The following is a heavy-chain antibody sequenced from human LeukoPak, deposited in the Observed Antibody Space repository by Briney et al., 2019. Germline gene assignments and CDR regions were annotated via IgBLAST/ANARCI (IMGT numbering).Heavy chain of an antibody. D-gene: IGHD6-19*01. CDR2: FGTGGDT. Sequence: GGPLRLSCAASGFTFSNYDMHWVRQAAGRGLEWVSAFGTGGDTYYPGSVKGRFTISREDAKNSLYLQMNSVRAGDTAVYYCARGGWSHNNRYFDLWGRGTLVTVSS. CDR3: ARGGWSHNNRYFDL. CDR1: GFTFSNYD. J-gene: IGHJ2*01. V-gene: IGHV3-13*04.